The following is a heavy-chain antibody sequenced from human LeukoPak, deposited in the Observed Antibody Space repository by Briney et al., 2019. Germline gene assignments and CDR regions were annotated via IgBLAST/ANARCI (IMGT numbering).Heavy chain of an antibody. CDR3: ARDNSLRDTAWWFDP. J-gene: IGHJ5*02. CDR1: GYTFTSYG. D-gene: IGHD5-24*01. V-gene: IGHV1-69*06. CDR2: IIPIFGTA. Sequence: SVKVSCKASGYTFTSYGISWVRQAPGQGLEWMGGIIPIFGTANYAQKFQGRVTITADKSTSTAYMELSRLRSEDTAVYYCARDNSLRDTAWWFDPWGQGTLVTVSS.